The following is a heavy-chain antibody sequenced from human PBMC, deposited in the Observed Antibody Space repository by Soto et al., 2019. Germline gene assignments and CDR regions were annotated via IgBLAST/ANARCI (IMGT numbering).Heavy chain of an antibody. D-gene: IGHD6-19*01. Sequence: QVQLVQSGAEEKKPGASVKVSCKASGYTFTDYAMHWVRQAPGQRLEWMGWINAGNGNTKYSQNFQGRVTITRDTSASTASMELSSLRSEDTAVYYCARAVAVPADFDYWGQGTLVTVSS. J-gene: IGHJ4*02. CDR3: ARAVAVPADFDY. V-gene: IGHV1-3*05. CDR1: GYTFTDYA. CDR2: INAGNGNT.